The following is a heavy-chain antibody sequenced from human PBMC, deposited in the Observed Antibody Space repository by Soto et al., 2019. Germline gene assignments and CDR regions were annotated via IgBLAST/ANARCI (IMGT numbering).Heavy chain of an antibody. J-gene: IGHJ6*02. CDR1: GFTFSSYA. V-gene: IGHV3-30-3*01. CDR3: ASVSTCYYYYYGMDV. CDR2: ISYDGSNK. D-gene: IGHD1-26*01. Sequence: QVQLVESGGGVVQPGRSLRLSCAASGFTFSSYAMHWVRQAPGKGLEWVAVISYDGSNKYYADSVKGRFTISRDNSKNTLYLQMNSLRAEDTAVYYCASVSTCYYYYYGMDVWGQGTTVTVFS.